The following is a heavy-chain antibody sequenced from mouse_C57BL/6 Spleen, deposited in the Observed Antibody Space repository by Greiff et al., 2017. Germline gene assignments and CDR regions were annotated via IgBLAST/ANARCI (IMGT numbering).Heavy chain of an antibody. J-gene: IGHJ4*01. CDR3: AMGEEYHYYAMDY. CDR1: GYTFTSYW. CDR2: SHPSDSDT. D-gene: IGHD5-2*01. Sequence: QVQLQQPGAELVKPGASVKVSCKASGYTFTSYWMHWVKQRPGQGLEWIGRSHPSDSDTNYNQKFKGKATLTVDKSSSTAYMQLSSLTSEDSAVYYCAMGEEYHYYAMDYWGQGTSVTVSS. V-gene: IGHV1-74*01.